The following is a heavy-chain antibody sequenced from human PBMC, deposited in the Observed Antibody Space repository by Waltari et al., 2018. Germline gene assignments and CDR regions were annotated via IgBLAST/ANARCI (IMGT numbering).Heavy chain of an antibody. CDR2: ISYSGTT. J-gene: IGHJ5*02. D-gene: IGHD6-6*01. Sequence: QLQLQESGPGLVKPSETLSLTCTVSGGSISSSSYYWGWIRQPPGKGLEWTGTISYSGTTYYNPSLRSRVTISIDTSKNQLSLRLNSVTAADTAVYFCARGEAPNWFDPWGLGTLVTVSS. V-gene: IGHV4-39*07. CDR1: GGSISSSSYY. CDR3: ARGEAPNWFDP.